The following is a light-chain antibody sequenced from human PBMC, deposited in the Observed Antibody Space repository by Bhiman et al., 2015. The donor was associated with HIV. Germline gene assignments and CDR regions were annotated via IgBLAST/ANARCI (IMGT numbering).Light chain of an antibody. CDR3: QAWDSSTALHV. J-gene: IGLJ1*01. CDR1: KLGDKY. V-gene: IGLV3-1*01. CDR2: QDS. Sequence: SYELTQPPSVSVSPGQTASITCSGDKLGDKYACWYQQKPGQSPVLVIYQDSKRPSGIPERFSGSNSGNTATLTISGTQAMDEADYYCQAWDSSTALHVFGTGTKVTVL.